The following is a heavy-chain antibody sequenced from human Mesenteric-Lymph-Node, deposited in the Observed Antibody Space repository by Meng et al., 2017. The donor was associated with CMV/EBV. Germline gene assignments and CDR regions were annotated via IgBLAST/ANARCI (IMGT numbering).Heavy chain of an antibody. CDR3: ARDNAYQLLTYFYYSGMDV. V-gene: IGHV3-20*04. CDR2: INWSGGR. J-gene: IGHJ6*02. CDR1: GFKFDDYG. Sequence: GESLKISCAASGFKFDDYGMSWVRQVPGKGLEWVSGINWSGGRSYADSVKGRFTISRDNAKNSLYLQMNSLRAEDTALYYCARDNAYQLLTYFYYSGMDVWGQGTSVTVSS. D-gene: IGHD2-2*01.